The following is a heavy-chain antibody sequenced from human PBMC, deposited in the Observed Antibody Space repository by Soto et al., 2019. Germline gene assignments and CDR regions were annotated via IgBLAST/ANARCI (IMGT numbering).Heavy chain of an antibody. D-gene: IGHD2-2*01. Sequence: ASVKVSCKASGYTFTSYGISWVRQAPGQGLEWMGIINPSGGSTSYAQKFQGRVTMTRDTSTSTVYMELSSLRSEDTAVYYCARGYCSSTSCYGYYYYGMDVWGQGTTVTSP. CDR3: ARGYCSSTSCYGYYYYGMDV. CDR2: INPSGGST. J-gene: IGHJ6*02. CDR1: GYTFTSYG. V-gene: IGHV1-46*01.